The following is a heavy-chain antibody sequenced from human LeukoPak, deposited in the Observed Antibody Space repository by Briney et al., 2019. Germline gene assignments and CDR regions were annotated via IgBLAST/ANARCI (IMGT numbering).Heavy chain of an antibody. CDR1: GFTFDDYG. Sequence: GRSLRLYCAASGFTFDDYGMHWVRQAPGKGLAWVSGISYNSGSIGYADSVKGRFTISRDSAKNSLYLQMNSLRAEDTALYYCATHLGYCSGGRCFAPVWYGMDVWGQGTTVTVSS. D-gene: IGHD2-15*01. CDR2: ISYNSGSI. CDR3: ATHLGYCSGGRCFAPVWYGMDV. J-gene: IGHJ6*02. V-gene: IGHV3-9*01.